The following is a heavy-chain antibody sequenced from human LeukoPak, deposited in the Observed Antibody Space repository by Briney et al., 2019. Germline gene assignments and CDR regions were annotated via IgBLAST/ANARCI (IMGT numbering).Heavy chain of an antibody. D-gene: IGHD2-2*01. V-gene: IGHV3-48*01. Sequence: PGGSLRLSCAASGFTFSSYSMNWVRQAPGKGLEWVSYISSSSSSIYYADSVKGRFTISRDTAKNSLFLQMNSLRAEDTAVYYCARGYCSSTSCAFDYWGQGTLVTVSS. CDR3: ARGYCSSTSCAFDY. CDR1: GFTFSSYS. J-gene: IGHJ4*02. CDR2: ISSSSSSI.